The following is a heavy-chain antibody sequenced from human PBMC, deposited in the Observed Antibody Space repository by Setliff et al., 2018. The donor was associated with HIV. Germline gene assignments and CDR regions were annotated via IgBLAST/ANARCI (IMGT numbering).Heavy chain of an antibody. V-gene: IGHV4-4*08. D-gene: IGHD2-15*01. CDR1: GDSIGYYY. CDR2: THTTGNT. J-gene: IGHJ3*02. Sequence: KPSETLSLTCTVSGDSIGYYYWTWIRQPPGKRLEWIGYTHTTGNTNYKPSLKGRVIMSVDTSNNQFSLSLMSVTAADTAVYYCAREHCSGGSCNGFDIWGQGTMVTVSS. CDR3: AREHCSGGSCNGFDI.